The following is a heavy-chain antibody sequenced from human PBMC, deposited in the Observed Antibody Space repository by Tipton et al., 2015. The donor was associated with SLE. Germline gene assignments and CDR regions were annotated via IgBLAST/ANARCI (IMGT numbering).Heavy chain of an antibody. V-gene: IGHV3-7*01. D-gene: IGHD3-22*01. CDR1: GFTFSSYW. CDR3: ARDSVARYDSSGYYYGY. CDR2: IKQDGSAK. J-gene: IGHJ4*02. Sequence: SLRLSCAASGFTFSSYWMNWVRQAPGKGLEWVANIKQDGSAKYYVDSVKGRFTTSRDNAKNSLYLQMNSLRAEDTAVYYCARDSVARYDSSGYYYGYWGQGTLVTVSS.